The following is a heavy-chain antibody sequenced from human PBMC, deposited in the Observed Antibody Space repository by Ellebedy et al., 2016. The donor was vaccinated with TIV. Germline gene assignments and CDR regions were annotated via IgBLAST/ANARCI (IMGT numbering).Heavy chain of an antibody. V-gene: IGHV3-74*01. CDR3: AKGAYLNWFDP. CDR1: GFTFSSSW. CDR2: INSDGSRS. Sequence: GESLKISCAASGFTFSSSWMHWVRQAPGKGLVWVSYINSDGSRSNYADSVKGRFTISRDNSKNTLYLQMNSLRADDTAIYYCAKGAYLNWFDPWGQGTLVTVSS. J-gene: IGHJ5*02.